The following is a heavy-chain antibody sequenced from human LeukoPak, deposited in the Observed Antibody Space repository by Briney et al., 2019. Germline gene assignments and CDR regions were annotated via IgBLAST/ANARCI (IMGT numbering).Heavy chain of an antibody. J-gene: IGHJ4*02. CDR2: IYYSGST. CDR1: GGSIGSYY. CDR3: ARAAAAGKGSFDY. Sequence: SETLSLTCTVSGGSIGSYYWSWIRQPPGKGLEWIGYIYYSGSTNYNPSLKSRVTISVDTSKNQFSLKLSSVTAADTAVYYCARAAAAGKGSFDYWGQGTLVTVSS. V-gene: IGHV4-59*01. D-gene: IGHD6-13*01.